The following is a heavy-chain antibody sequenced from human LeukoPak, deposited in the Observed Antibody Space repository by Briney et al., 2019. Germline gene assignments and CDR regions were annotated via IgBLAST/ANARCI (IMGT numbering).Heavy chain of an antibody. J-gene: IGHJ4*02. CDR2: ISSSSSTI. V-gene: IGHV3-48*01. D-gene: IGHD3-9*01. CDR3: AMNFDWLPSRVDY. CDR1: GFTFSSYS. Sequence: PGGSLRLSCAASGFTFSSYSMNWVRQAPGKGLEWVSYISSSSSTIYYADSVKGRFTISRDNAKNSLYLQMNSLRAEDTAVYYCAMNFDWLPSRVDYWGQGTLVTVSS.